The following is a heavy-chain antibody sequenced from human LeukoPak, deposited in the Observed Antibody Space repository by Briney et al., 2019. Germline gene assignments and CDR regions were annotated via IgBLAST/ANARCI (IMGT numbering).Heavy chain of an antibody. D-gene: IGHD2-2*01. CDR1: GGSFSGYY. Sequence: SETLFLTCAVHGGSFSGYYWSWIRQPPGKGLEWIGEINHSGSTNYNPSLKSRVTISVDTSMNQFSLKLSSVTAADTAVYYCARVGIVVVPAASNWFDPWGQGTLVTVSS. J-gene: IGHJ5*02. CDR3: ARVGIVVVPAASNWFDP. CDR2: INHSGST. V-gene: IGHV4-34*01.